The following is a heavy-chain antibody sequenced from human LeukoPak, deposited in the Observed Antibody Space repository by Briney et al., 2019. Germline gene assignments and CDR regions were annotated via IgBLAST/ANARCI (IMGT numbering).Heavy chain of an antibody. CDR2: IYYSGST. CDR3: ARGSVSGYGGWFDP. D-gene: IGHD6-25*01. Sequence: SETLSLTCTVSGGSISSSSYYWGWIRQPPGKGLEWIGSIYYSGSTYYNPSLKSRVTISVDTSKNQFSLKLSSVTAADTAVYYCARGSVSGYGGWFDPWGQGTLVTVSS. V-gene: IGHV4-39*07. J-gene: IGHJ5*02. CDR1: GGSISSSSYY.